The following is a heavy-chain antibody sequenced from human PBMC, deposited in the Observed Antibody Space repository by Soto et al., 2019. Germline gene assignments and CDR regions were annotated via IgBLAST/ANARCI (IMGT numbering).Heavy chain of an antibody. D-gene: IGHD1-20*01. CDR1: GFTFSSYA. CDR2: ISSNGGST. Sequence: GGSLRLSCSASGFTFSSYAMHWVRQAPGKGLEYVSAISSNGGSTYYADSVKGRFTISRDNSKNTLYLQMSSLRAEDTAVYYCVKGRPYYNWNDRCCYFDYWGQGTLVTVSS. J-gene: IGHJ4*02. CDR3: VKGRPYYNWNDRCCYFDY. V-gene: IGHV3-64D*06.